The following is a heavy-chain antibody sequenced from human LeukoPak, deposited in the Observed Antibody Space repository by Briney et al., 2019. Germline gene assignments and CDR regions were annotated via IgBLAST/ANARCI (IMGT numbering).Heavy chain of an antibody. D-gene: IGHD3-10*01. CDR2: ISGSGGST. CDR1: GFTFSSYA. J-gene: IGHJ6*02. V-gene: IGHV3-23*01. CDR3: AKAGFGVRGVIIIGDYYGMDV. Sequence: PGGSLRLSCAASGFTFSSYAMSWVRQAPGKGLEWVSAISGSGGSTYYADSVKGRLTISRDNSKNTLYMQTNRLRAEDTAVYYCAKAGFGVRGVIIIGDYYGMDVWGQGTTVTGSS.